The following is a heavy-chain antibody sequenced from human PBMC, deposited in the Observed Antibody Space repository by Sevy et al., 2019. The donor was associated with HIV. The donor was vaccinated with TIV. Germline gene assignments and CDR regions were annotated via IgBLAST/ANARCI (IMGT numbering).Heavy chain of an antibody. V-gene: IGHV3-23*01. CDR1: GFTFSIYA. D-gene: IGHD3-22*01. Sequence: GGSLRLSCAASGFTFSIYAMSWVRQAPGKGLEWVSVISITGGSTYYADSVKGRFTISRDNSKNTLYLQMNTLRAEDTAVYYCARVSVYYYDSSGYYTTGNAFDIWGQGTMVTVSS. J-gene: IGHJ3*02. CDR2: ISITGGST. CDR3: ARVSVYYYDSSGYYTTGNAFDI.